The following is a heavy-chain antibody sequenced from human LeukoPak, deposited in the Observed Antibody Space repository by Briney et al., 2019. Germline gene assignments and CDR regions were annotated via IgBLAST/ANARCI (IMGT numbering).Heavy chain of an antibody. CDR2: ISWNSRII. V-gene: IGHV3-9*01. D-gene: IGHD1-26*01. CDR1: GFIFDDDA. J-gene: IGHJ4*02. CDR3: ARLTGAASGTYYFDF. Sequence: GGSLRLSCAASGFIFDDDAMYWVRQAPGKGLECVSGISWNSRIIDYADSVKGRFTISRDNAKTSLFLQMNSLTTDDTAFYYCARLTGAASGTYYFDFWGQGTLVTVSS.